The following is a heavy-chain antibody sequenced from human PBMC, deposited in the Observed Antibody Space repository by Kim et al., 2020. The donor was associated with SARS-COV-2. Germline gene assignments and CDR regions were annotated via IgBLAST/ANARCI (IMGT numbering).Heavy chain of an antibody. Sequence: SETLSLTCTVSGGSISSSSYYWGWIRQPPGKGLEWIGSIYYSGSTYYNPSLKSRVTISVDTSKNQFSLKLSSVTAADTAVYYCAREQRGYSYGYTFDYWGQGTLVTVSS. V-gene: IGHV4-39*07. CDR3: AREQRGYSYGYTFDY. D-gene: IGHD5-18*01. CDR1: GGSISSSSYY. J-gene: IGHJ4*02. CDR2: IYYSGST.